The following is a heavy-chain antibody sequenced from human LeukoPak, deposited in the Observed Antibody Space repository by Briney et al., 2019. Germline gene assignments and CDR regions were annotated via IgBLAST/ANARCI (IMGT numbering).Heavy chain of an antibody. J-gene: IGHJ3*02. Sequence: PSETLSLTCTVSGGSMNAHHWSWIRQSPGKGLEWIAYILYTGSTNYNPSLESRVIISAAMSKNQFSLRLSSVTAADTAIYYCARHIYGDPAAFDIWGQGTMVTVSS. CDR1: GGSMNAHH. CDR3: ARHIYGDPAAFDI. D-gene: IGHD4-17*01. V-gene: IGHV4-59*08. CDR2: ILYTGST.